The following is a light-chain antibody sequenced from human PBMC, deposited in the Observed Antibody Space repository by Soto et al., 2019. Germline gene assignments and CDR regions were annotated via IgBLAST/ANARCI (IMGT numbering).Light chain of an antibody. CDR2: GVS. Sequence: EIVLTQSPGTLSLSPGERATLSCRASQSVPGNYLAWLQQKPGQAPRVLIYGVSMRATGIPDRFSGSGSGTDFTLTISRLEPEDVAVYFCQQYTSPPWTLGQGTKVETK. J-gene: IGKJ1*01. CDR3: QQYTSPPWT. CDR1: QSVPGNY. V-gene: IGKV3-20*01.